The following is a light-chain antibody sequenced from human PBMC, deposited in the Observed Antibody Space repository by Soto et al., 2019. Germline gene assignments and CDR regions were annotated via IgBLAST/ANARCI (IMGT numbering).Light chain of an antibody. CDR2: DVS. V-gene: IGLV2-14*01. CDR3: SSYTSSSTLV. J-gene: IGLJ1*01. CDR1: SSDVSGYNY. Sequence: QSVLTQPASVSGSPGQSITISCTGTSSDVSGYNYVSWYQQHPGKAPKLMIYDVSNRPSGVSNRFSGFKSGNTASLTISGLQAEDEADYYCSSYTSSSTLVFGTGTKLTVL.